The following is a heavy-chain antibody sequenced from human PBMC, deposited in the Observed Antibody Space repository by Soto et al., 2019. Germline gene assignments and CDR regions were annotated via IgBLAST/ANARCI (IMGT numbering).Heavy chain of an antibody. CDR2: ISPGSGNT. CDR1: GYTFTSYA. CDR3: VRDYNDGSGRFDY. Sequence: EASVKVSCKASGYTFTSYALHWVRQAPGQRLEWMGWISPGSGNTRYSQKFQGRFTISRDNSRSTLYLQMNSLRTEDTAIYYCVRDYNDGSGRFDYWGQGALVTVSS. J-gene: IGHJ4*02. V-gene: IGHV1-3*01. D-gene: IGHD3-22*01.